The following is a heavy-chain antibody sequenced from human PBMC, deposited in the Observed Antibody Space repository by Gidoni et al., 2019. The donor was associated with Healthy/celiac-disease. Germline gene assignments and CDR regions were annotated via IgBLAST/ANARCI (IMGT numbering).Heavy chain of an antibody. Sequence: QVQLVQSGAEGKKPGASVKVSCKASGYTFTSYAMHWVRQAHGQRLEWMGWINAGNGNTKYSQECQGRVTITRDTSASTAYMELSSLRSEDTAVYYCARNYDSSAGDYWGQGTLVTVSS. J-gene: IGHJ4*02. CDR2: INAGNGNT. CDR3: ARNYDSSAGDY. CDR1: GYTFTSYA. D-gene: IGHD3-22*01. V-gene: IGHV1-3*01.